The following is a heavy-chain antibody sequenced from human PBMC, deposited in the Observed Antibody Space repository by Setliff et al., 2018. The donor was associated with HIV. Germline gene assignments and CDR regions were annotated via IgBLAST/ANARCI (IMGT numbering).Heavy chain of an antibody. CDR2: IRHDGSYG. D-gene: IGHD1-7*01. J-gene: IGHJ3*02. Sequence: GGSLRLSCEVSGITFSDFGMYWVRQAPGKGLEWVAMIRHDGSYGYYTESVKDRFTVSRDNSKNTVDLQMNSLGAEDTAVYYCAKDGDYSNWDYDAFDIWGQGTMVTVSS. V-gene: IGHV3-30*02. CDR1: GITFSDFG. CDR3: AKDGDYSNWDYDAFDI.